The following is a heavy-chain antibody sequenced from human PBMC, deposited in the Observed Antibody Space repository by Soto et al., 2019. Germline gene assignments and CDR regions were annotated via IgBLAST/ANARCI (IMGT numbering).Heavy chain of an antibody. CDR1: GFAVSSYS. J-gene: IGHJ4*02. CDR2: SSLDGNSI. V-gene: IGHV3-30-3*01. CDR3: PRGRSVIANKGFDN. Sequence: GGSLRRSFAASGFAVSSYSVHWVRQAPGKGLDLVAASSLDGNSIYFADSVKGRFTISRDTSKNTWSLQMNSLGPEDSAVYHCPRGRSVIANKGFDNCGLGTQVTISS. D-gene: IGHD2-21*01.